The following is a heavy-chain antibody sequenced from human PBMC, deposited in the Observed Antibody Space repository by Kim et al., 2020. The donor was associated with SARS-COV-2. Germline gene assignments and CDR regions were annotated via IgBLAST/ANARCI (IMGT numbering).Heavy chain of an antibody. D-gene: IGHD3-22*01. J-gene: IGHJ4*02. Sequence: SETLSLTCAVYGGSFSGYYWSWIRQPPGKGLEWIGEINHSGSTNYNPSLKSRVTISVDTSKNQFSLKLSSVTAADTAVYYCARGWGSSGPFDYWGQGTLV. CDR2: INHSGST. V-gene: IGHV4-34*01. CDR3: ARGWGSSGPFDY. CDR1: GGSFSGYY.